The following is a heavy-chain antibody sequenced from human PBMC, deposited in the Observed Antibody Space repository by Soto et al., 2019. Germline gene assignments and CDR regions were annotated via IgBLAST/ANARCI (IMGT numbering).Heavy chain of an antibody. J-gene: IGHJ6*02. CDR3: ARRGRYYDSSGYFKAYWYYYGMDV. D-gene: IGHD3-22*01. CDR1: GGSINSGDYS. V-gene: IGHV4-30-2*01. CDR2: IYHTGTT. Sequence: PSETLSLTCTVSGGSINSGDYSWTWIRQPPGKGLERIGYIYHTGTTYYNMSLKSRVTISVDTSKNQFSLKLSSVTAADTAVYYCARRGRYYDSSGYFKAYWYYYGMDVWGQGTTVTVSS.